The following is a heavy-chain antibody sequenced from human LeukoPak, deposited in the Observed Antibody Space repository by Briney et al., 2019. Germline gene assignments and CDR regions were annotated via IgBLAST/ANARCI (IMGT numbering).Heavy chain of an antibody. CDR2: ICSGGNT. CDR3: ARRYCSGGTCYFFDY. Sequence: GGSLRLSCAASGFTVSSNCMSWVRQAQGRGLKWVSLICSGGNTYYADSVKGRFTISRDDSKNTLYLQMNSLRAEDTAVYYCARRYCSGGTCYFFDYWGQGTLVTVSS. V-gene: IGHV3-53*01. CDR1: GFTVSSNC. J-gene: IGHJ4*02. D-gene: IGHD2-15*01.